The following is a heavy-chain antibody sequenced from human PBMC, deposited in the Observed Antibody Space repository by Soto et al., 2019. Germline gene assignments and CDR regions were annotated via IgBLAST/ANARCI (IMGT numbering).Heavy chain of an antibody. D-gene: IGHD4-17*01. Sequence: QVQLVQSGAEVKKPGASVKVSCKASGSTFTGYYMHWVRQAPGQGLEWMGWINPNSGGTNYAQKFQGWVTMTRDTSIRTAYMELSRLRSDDTAVYYCARGLDDYGYYSWYFELVGRCPLLSVSS. J-gene: IGHJ2*01. CDR3: ARGLDDYGYYSWYFEL. CDR1: GSTFTGYY. CDR2: INPNSGGT. V-gene: IGHV1-2*04.